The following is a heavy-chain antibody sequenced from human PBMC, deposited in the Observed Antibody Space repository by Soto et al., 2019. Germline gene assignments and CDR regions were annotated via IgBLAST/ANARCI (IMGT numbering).Heavy chain of an antibody. CDR2: IGTAGDT. J-gene: IGHJ4*02. CDR1: GFTFSSYD. D-gene: IGHD5-18*01. Sequence: GGSLRLSCAASGFTFSSYDMHWVRQATGKGLEWVSAIGTAGDTYYQGSVKGRFTISRENAKNSLYLQMNSLRAGDTAVYYCARGRRPGAGGYSYGSVFDYWGQGTLVTVSS. CDR3: ARGRRPGAGGYSYGSVFDY. V-gene: IGHV3-13*01.